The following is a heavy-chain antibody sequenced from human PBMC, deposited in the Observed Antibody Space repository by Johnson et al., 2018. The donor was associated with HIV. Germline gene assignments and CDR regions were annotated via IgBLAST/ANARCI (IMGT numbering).Heavy chain of an antibody. D-gene: IGHD3-16*01. CDR2: MNWNGDST. CDR3: AREDPREFHGYGGDGFDI. V-gene: IGHV3-20*04. CDR1: GFTFDDYG. Sequence: VQLVESGGGLVQPGGSLRLSCAASGFTFDDYGMSWVRQAPGKGLEWVSGMNWNGDSTGYGDFVKGRFTISRDNAKNALYLQMNSLRAEDTALYYCAREDPREFHGYGGDGFDIWGQGTMVTVAS. J-gene: IGHJ3*02.